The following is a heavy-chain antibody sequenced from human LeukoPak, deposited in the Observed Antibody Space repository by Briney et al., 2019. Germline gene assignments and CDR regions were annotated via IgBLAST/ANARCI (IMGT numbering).Heavy chain of an antibody. V-gene: IGHV3-23*01. CDR1: GFTFSSYA. CDR3: AKSQFGGVFDGFDI. CDR2: ISGSGAST. D-gene: IGHD3-16*01. J-gene: IGHJ3*02. Sequence: PGGPLRLSCAASGFTFSSYAMSWVRQAPGKGLEWVSAISGSGASTYYADSVKGRFTISRDNSKNTLYVQMNSLRAEDTAVYYCAKSQFGGVFDGFDIWGQGTMVTVSS.